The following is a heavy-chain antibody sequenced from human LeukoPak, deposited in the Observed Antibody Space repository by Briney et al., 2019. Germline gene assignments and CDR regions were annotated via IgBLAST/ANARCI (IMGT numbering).Heavy chain of an antibody. Sequence: GASVKVSCKVSGYTLTELSMHWVRQAPGKGLEWMGGFDPEDGETIYAQKFQGRVTMTEDTSTDTAYMELSSLRSEDTAVYYCVVDYYDSSGYYSYLSYWGQGTLVTVSS. CDR2: FDPEDGET. V-gene: IGHV1-24*01. J-gene: IGHJ4*02. CDR3: VVDYYDSSGYYSYLSY. D-gene: IGHD3-22*01. CDR1: GYTLTELS.